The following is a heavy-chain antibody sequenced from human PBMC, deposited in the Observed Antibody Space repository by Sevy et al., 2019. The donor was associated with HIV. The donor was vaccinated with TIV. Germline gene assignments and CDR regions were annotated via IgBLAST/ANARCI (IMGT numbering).Heavy chain of an antibody. V-gene: IGHV4-4*02. CDR1: GGSISSSNW. D-gene: IGHD7-27*01. CDR3: ARTTNWGDYYYYGMDV. CDR2: IYHSGST. J-gene: IGHJ6*02. Sequence: SETLSLTCAVSGGSISSSNWWSWVRQPPGKGLEWIGEIYHSGSTNYNPSLKSRVTISVDKSKNQFSLKLSSVTAADTAEYYCARTTNWGDYYYYGMDVWGQGTTVTVSS.